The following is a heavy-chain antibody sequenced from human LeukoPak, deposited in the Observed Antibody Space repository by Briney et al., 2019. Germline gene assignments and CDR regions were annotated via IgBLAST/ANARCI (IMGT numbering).Heavy chain of an antibody. CDR3: AREWGRGTAMVYYYYYGMDV. Sequence: ASVKVSCKASGYTFTSYDINWVRQATGQGLEWMGWMNPNSGNTGYAQKFQGRVTMTRNTSISTAYMELSGLRSEDTAVYYCAREWGRGTAMVYYYYYGMDVWGQGTTVTVSS. D-gene: IGHD5-18*01. CDR2: MNPNSGNT. CDR1: GYTFTSYD. J-gene: IGHJ6*02. V-gene: IGHV1-8*01.